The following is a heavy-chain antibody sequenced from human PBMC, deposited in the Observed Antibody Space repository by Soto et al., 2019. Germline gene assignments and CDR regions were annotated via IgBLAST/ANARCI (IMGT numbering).Heavy chain of an antibody. CDR2: ISYDGSNI. CDR3: ARDRGSSSAGMDV. V-gene: IGHV3-30*04. D-gene: IGHD6-6*01. CDR1: GFTFSSYA. J-gene: IGHJ6*02. Sequence: GGSLRVSCTSSGFTFSSYAMHWVRQAPGKGLEWVALISYDGSNIYYADSVRGRFTISRDSSKNTVYLQMNSLRGEDTAVYYCARDRGSSSAGMDVWGQGTTVTVSS.